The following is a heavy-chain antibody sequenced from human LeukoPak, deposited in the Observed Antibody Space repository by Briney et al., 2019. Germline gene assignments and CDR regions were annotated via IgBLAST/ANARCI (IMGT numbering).Heavy chain of an antibody. V-gene: IGHV3-30*18. D-gene: IGHD1-26*01. CDR1: GFAFSSCG. J-gene: IGHJ3*02. CDR3: AKEVGARDAFDI. Sequence: GMSLGLSCAASGFAFSSCGIHWVRQAPGKGLEWVALISEDGSIKFYADSVKGRFTISGDNSKNTLYLQMNSLRAEDTAVYYCAKEVGARDAFDIWGQGTLVTVSP. CDR2: ISEDGSIK.